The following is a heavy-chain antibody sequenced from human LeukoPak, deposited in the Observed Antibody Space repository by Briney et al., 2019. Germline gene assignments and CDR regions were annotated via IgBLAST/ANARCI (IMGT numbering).Heavy chain of an antibody. CDR2: IYYSGST. CDR1: GGSISSGRYY. J-gene: IGHJ3*02. Sequence: SETLSLTCTVSGGSISSGRYYWSWIRQHPGKGLEWIGYIYYSGSTYYNPSLKSRVTISVDTSKNQFSLKLSSVTAADTAVYYCARVGDILTGYHDAFDIWGQGTMVTVSS. V-gene: IGHV4-31*03. D-gene: IGHD3-9*01. CDR3: ARVGDILTGYHDAFDI.